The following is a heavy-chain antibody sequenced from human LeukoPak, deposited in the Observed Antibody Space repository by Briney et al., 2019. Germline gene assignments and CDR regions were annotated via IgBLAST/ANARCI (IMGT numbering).Heavy chain of an antibody. D-gene: IGHD2-2*01. CDR3: ARAYCSSTSCAFDY. V-gene: IGHV3-21*01. Sequence: GGSLRLSCAASGFTFSSYSMNWVRQAPGKGLEWVSSISSSSSYIYYADSVKGRFITSRDNAKNSLYLQMNSLRAEDTAVYYCARAYCSSTSCAFDYWGQGTLVTVSS. CDR2: ISSSSSYI. J-gene: IGHJ4*02. CDR1: GFTFSSYS.